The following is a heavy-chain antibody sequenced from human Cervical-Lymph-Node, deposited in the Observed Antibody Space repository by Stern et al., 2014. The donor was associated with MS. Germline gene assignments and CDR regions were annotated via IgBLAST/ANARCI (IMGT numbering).Heavy chain of an antibody. CDR2: INHSGTT. Sequence: QVQLQQWGAGLLKPSETLSLTCAVSGGSFSGYFWSWVRQPPGKGLEWIGEINHSGTTNYNTSPKSRVFISGDPTKQEFDLKTQSVTVADTAVYYCARARFFGSGSPRSYDSWGQGTLVTVSS. D-gene: IGHD3-10*01. CDR3: ARARFFGSGSPRSYDS. J-gene: IGHJ4*02. V-gene: IGHV4-34*01. CDR1: GGSFSGYF.